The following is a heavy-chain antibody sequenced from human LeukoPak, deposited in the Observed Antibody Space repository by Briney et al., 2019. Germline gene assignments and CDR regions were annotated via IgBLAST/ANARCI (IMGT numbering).Heavy chain of an antibody. CDR1: GYSFTVYY. V-gene: IGHV1-2*02. CDR3: AREDASAFDI. J-gene: IGHJ3*02. CDR2: INPSSGGT. Sequence: ASVKVSCKASGYSFTVYYMHWVRQIPGQGLEWMGWINPSSGGTKFAQKFQGRVTMTRDTSISTAYMELSRLRSDDTAVYYCAREDASAFDIWGQGTMVTVSS.